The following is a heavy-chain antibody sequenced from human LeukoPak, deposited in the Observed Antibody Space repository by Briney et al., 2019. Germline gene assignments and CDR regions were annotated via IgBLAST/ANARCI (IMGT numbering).Heavy chain of an antibody. CDR2: MYKETNLYAS. J-gene: IGHJ5*02. CDR1: GFTFSDSA. V-gene: IGHV3-73*01. Sequence: GGSLRLSCVASGFTFSDSAIHWVRQSSGKGLGGIGHMYKETNLYASALAASVKGRFTVARDDSKNTAYLHMNSLKTEDTALYYCTRDSGTYNWFDPWGQGTLVTVSS. D-gene: IGHD1-26*01. CDR3: TRDSGTYNWFDP.